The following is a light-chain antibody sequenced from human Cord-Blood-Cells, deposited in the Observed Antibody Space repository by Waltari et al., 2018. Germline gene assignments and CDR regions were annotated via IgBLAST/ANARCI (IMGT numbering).Light chain of an antibody. CDR3: QQRSNWL. CDR1: QSVSSY. CDR2: DAS. Sequence: EIVLTQSPATLSLSPGERATLSCRASQSVSSYLAWYQQKPGQAPRLLIYDASISATGIPARFSGSGSVTDFTLTISSLEPEDFAVYYCQQRSNWLFGGGTKLEIK. V-gene: IGKV3-11*01. J-gene: IGKJ4*01.